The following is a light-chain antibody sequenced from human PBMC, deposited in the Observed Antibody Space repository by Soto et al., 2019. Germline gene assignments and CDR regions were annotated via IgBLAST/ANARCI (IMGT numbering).Light chain of an antibody. CDR1: SSNIGSNT. V-gene: IGLV1-44*01. J-gene: IGLJ2*01. CDR2: SNN. Sequence: QSVLTQPPSASGTPGQRVTISCSGSSSNIGSNTVNWYQQFPGTAPKLLIYSNNRRPSGVPDRFSGSKSGTSASLAISGLQSEDKADYYCAAWDDSLNGPVFGGGTKLTVL. CDR3: AAWDDSLNGPV.